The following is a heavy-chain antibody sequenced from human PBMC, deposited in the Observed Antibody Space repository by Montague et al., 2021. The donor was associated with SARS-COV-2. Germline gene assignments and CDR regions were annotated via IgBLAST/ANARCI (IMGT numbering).Heavy chain of an antibody. D-gene: IGHD2-15*01. CDR2: TNPGDSDT. CDR1: GYTFTNHW. J-gene: IGHJ5*02. V-gene: IGHV5-51*01. Sequence: QSGAEVKKPGESLKISCKGSGYTFTNHWIGWVRQTPGKGLEWMGITNPGDSDTRNNPSFQGQVTISVDKSISTTYLQWSSLRASDTGTYYCARQGYSSAWFAEWGQGTLVTVSS. CDR3: ARQGYSSAWFAE.